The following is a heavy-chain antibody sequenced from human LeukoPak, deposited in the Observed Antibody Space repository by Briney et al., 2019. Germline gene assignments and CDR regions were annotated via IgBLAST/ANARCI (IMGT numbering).Heavy chain of an antibody. CDR1: GFTFSSYS. D-gene: IGHD6-13*01. J-gene: IGHJ4*02. Sequence: SGGSLRLSCAASGFTFSSYSMNWVRQAPGKGLEWVSSISSSSSYIYYADSVKGRFTISRDNAKNSLYLQMNSLRAEDTAVYYCARDLGIAAAGPWDWGQGTLVTVSS. V-gene: IGHV3-21*01. CDR3: ARDLGIAAAGPWD. CDR2: ISSSSSYI.